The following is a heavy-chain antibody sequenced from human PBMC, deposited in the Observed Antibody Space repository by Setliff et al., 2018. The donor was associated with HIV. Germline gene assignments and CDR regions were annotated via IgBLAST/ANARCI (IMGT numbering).Heavy chain of an antibody. V-gene: IGHV1-58*02. Sequence: ASVKVSCKASGFTFTSSAMQWVRQARGQRLEWIGWIVVGSGNTNYAQKFQERVTITRDMSTSTAYMELSSLRSEDTAVYYCAAADYGNPHWYFDLWGRGTLVTVSS. CDR2: IVVGSGNT. CDR1: GFTFTSSA. CDR3: AAADYGNPHWYFDL. D-gene: IGHD4-4*01. J-gene: IGHJ2*01.